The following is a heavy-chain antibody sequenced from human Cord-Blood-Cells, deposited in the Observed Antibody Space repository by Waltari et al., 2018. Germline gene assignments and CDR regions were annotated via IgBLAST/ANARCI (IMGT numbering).Heavy chain of an antibody. CDR2: IIPILGIA. CDR3: ARDKGKDYGDYWYFDL. V-gene: IGHV1-69*09. D-gene: IGHD4-17*01. Sequence: QVQLVQSGAEVKKPGSSVKVSCKASGGPFSSYAISWVRQAPGQGLEWMGRIIPILGIANYAQKFQGRVTITADKSTSTAYMELSSLRSEDTAVYYCARDKGKDYGDYWYFDLWGRGTLVTVSS. CDR1: GGPFSSYA. J-gene: IGHJ2*01.